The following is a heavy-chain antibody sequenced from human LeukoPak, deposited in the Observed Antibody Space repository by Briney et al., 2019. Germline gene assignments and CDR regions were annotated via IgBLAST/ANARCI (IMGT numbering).Heavy chain of an antibody. Sequence: PGGSLRLSCAASGFTFGTYAMHWVRQAPGKGLEWVAVILSDGSIQNTADSVRGRFIISRDNSKNTLFLQMNRLRTEDTAAYYCARGAILGGYNLIDDWGQGTLVTVSS. J-gene: IGHJ4*02. V-gene: IGHV3-30*04. D-gene: IGHD1-26*01. CDR1: GFTFGTYA. CDR2: ILSDGSIQ. CDR3: ARGAILGGYNLIDD.